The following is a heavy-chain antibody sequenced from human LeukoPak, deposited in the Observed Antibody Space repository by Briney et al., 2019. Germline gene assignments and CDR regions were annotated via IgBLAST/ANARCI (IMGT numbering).Heavy chain of an antibody. V-gene: IGHV4-59*12. CDR1: GGSISPYY. CDR3: ARDSRDSSGYSYEYYFDY. D-gene: IGHD3-22*01. J-gene: IGHJ4*02. Sequence: SETLSLTCTVSGGSISPYYWSWIRQPPGKGLEWIGYIYYSGSTNYNPSLKSRVTISVDTSKNQFSLKLSSVTAADTAVYYCARDSRDSSGYSYEYYFDYWGQGTLVTVSS. CDR2: IYYSGST.